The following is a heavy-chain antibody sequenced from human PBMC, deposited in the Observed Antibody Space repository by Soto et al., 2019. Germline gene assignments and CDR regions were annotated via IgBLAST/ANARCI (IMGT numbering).Heavy chain of an antibody. Sequence: SETLSLTCNVSGGSITYYYWSWIRQPPGKGLEWIGYIYYTGNTTYNPSLKSRVTISVDTSKNQFSLKLSSVTAADTAVYYCARDLKGQNSRPVYYGMDVWGQGTSVTVSS. CDR2: IYYTGNT. V-gene: IGHV4-59*12. CDR3: ARDLKGQNSRPVYYGMDV. J-gene: IGHJ6*02. CDR1: GGSITYYY.